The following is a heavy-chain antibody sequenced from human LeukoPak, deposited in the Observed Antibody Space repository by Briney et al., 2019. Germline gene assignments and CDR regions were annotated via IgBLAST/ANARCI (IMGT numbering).Heavy chain of an antibody. CDR3: ARGVTSRGRYYYYYMDV. D-gene: IGHD3-16*01. CDR2: IIPIFGTA. J-gene: IGHJ6*03. V-gene: IGHV1-69*06. Sequence: SVKVSCKASGGTFSSYAISWVRQAPGQGLEWMGGIIPIFGTANYAQKFQGRVTITADKSTSTAYMELSSLRSEDTAVYYCARGVTSRGRYYYYYMDVWGKGTTVTVSS. CDR1: GGTFSSYA.